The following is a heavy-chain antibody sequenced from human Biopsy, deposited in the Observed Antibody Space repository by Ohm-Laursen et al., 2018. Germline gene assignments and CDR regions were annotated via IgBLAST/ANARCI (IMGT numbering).Heavy chain of an antibody. CDR1: GGSISSDY. D-gene: IGHD2/OR15-2a*01. CDR2: IYYSGST. CDR3: ARATNSTGWPYYYFYGMDV. J-gene: IGHJ6*02. Sequence: GTLSLTCTVSGGSISSDYWSWVRQAPGKGLEWIGYIYYSGSTNYNPSLKSRVTISVDTSKNQFSLRLNSVTAADTAVYYCARATNSTGWPYYYFYGMDVWGQGTTVTVSS. V-gene: IGHV4-59*01.